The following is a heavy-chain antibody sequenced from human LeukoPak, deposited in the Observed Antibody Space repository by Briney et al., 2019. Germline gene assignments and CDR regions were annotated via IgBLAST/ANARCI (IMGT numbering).Heavy chain of an antibody. D-gene: IGHD3-22*01. Sequence: GGSLRLSCAASGFSFTNCYMSWIRQAPGKGLEWVSYIGSSGSTIYYADSVKGRFTISRDNAKNSLYLQMNSLRAEDTAVYYCARREYYYDSSGYYADDFDYWGQGTLVTVSS. CDR2: IGSSGSTI. CDR1: GFSFTNCY. CDR3: ARREYYYDSSGYYADDFDY. J-gene: IGHJ4*02. V-gene: IGHV3-11*04.